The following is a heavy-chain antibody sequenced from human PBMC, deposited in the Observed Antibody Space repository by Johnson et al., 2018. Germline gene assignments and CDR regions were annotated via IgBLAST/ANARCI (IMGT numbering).Heavy chain of an antibody. D-gene: IGHD6-13*01. CDR2: LSYDGSYK. CDR3: ARGRIAAAGMAQYFQH. J-gene: IGHJ1*01. V-gene: IGHV3-30*14. CDR1: GFIFNTYA. Sequence: QVQLVQSGGGVVQPGRSLRLSCAASGFIFNTYAMHWVRQAPGKGLERVATLSYDGSYKYYADSVEGRVTISRDNFKNTRWLQMDSLRAEDTAMYYCARGRIAAAGMAQYFQHWGQGTLVTVSS.